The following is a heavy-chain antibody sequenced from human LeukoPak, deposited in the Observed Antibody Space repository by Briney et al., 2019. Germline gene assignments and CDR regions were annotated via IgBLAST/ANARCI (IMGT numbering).Heavy chain of an antibody. Sequence: GGSLRLSCAASGFTFSSYAMSWVRQAPGKGLEWVSYISSSSSTIYYADSVKGRFTISRDTAKNSLYLQMNSLRAEDTAVYYCASDYYNSSGYYRGGYWGQGTLVTVSS. D-gene: IGHD3-22*01. J-gene: IGHJ4*02. CDR3: ASDYYNSSGYYRGGY. CDR2: ISSSSSTI. CDR1: GFTFSSYA. V-gene: IGHV3-48*01.